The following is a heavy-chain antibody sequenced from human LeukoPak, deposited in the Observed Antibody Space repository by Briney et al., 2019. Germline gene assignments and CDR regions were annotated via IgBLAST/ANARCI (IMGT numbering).Heavy chain of an antibody. J-gene: IGHJ4*02. CDR2: IPYDGSNK. CDR3: ARVAAGYSVNYFDY. CDR1: GFTFSSYA. Sequence: GGSLRLSCAASGFTFSSYAMHWVRQAPGKGLEWVAVIPYDGSNKYYADSVKGRFTISRDNSKNTLYLQMNSLRAEDTAVYYCARVAAGYSVNYFDYWGQGTLVTVSS. D-gene: IGHD4-23*01. V-gene: IGHV3-30-3*01.